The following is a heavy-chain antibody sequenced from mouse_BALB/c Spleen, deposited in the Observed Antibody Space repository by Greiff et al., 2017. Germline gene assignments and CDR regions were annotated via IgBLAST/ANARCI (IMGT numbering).Heavy chain of an antibody. J-gene: IGHJ4*01. CDR3: ARGCGCAMDY. D-gene: IGHD1-2*01. Sequence: EVQGVESGGGLVKPGGSLKLSCAASGFTFSDNYMYWVRQTPEKRLEWVATISDGGSYTYYPDSVKGRFTISRDNAKNNLYLQMSSLKSEETAMYCCARGCGCAMDYWGQGTSVTVSS. CDR1: GFTFSDNY. CDR2: ISDGGSYT. V-gene: IGHV5-4*02.